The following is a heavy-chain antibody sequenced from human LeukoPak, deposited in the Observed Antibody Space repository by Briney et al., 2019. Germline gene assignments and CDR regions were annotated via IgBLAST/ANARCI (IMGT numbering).Heavy chain of an antibody. CDR3: ARGQAHDAFDI. Sequence: ASVKVSCKASGGTFISYAISWVRQAPGQGLEWMGGIIPIFGTANYAQKFQGRVTMTRDTSISTACMELSRLRSDDTAVYYCARGQAHDAFDIWGQGTMVTVSS. CDR1: GGTFISYA. J-gene: IGHJ3*02. V-gene: IGHV1-69*05. CDR2: IIPIFGTA.